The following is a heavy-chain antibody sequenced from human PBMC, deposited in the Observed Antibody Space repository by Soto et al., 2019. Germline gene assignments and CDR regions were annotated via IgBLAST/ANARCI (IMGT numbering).Heavy chain of an antibody. Sequence: QLQLQESGPGLVKPSETLSLSCTVSGGSITSSFYWGWIRQPPGKGLEWIGSIYGTGNTYYNPSLKGRVTISADTSNNPFSRNLISVTAADTAVYYCRSSSRYGTDVWGQGATVTVSS. CDR1: GGSITSSFY. V-gene: IGHV4-39*01. J-gene: IGHJ6*02. CDR3: RSSSRYGTDV. CDR2: IYGTGNT. D-gene: IGHD6-13*01.